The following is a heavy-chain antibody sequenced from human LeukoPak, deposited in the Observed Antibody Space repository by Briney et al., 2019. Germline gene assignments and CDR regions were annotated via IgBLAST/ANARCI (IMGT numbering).Heavy chain of an antibody. CDR2: ISYDGSDK. CDR3: AKDRYSGSYLQRGPCAH. D-gene: IGHD1-26*01. CDR1: GFTFSSYG. J-gene: IGHJ4*02. Sequence: GRSLRLSCAASGFTFSSYGMHWVRQAPGKGLEWVAIISYDGSDKYYADSVKGRFTISRDNSKNTLYLQMNSLKAEDTAVYYCAKDRYSGSYLQRGPCAHWGQGTLVTVSS. V-gene: IGHV3-30*18.